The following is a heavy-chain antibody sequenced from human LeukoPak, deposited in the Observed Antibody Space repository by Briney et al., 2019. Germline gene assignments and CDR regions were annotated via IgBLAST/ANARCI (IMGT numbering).Heavy chain of an antibody. CDR3: AGGSSWYRGIDY. CDR1: GFTFSSYS. Sequence: GGSLRLSCAASGFTFSSYSMNWVRQAPGKGLEYVSAISTNGGSTYYANSVKGRFTISRDNSKNTLYLQMCSLRAEDMAVYYCAGGSSWYRGIDYWGQGTLVTVSS. J-gene: IGHJ4*02. CDR2: ISTNGGST. D-gene: IGHD6-13*01. V-gene: IGHV3-64*01.